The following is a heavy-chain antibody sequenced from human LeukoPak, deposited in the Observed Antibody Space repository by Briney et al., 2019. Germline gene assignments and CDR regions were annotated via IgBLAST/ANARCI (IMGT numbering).Heavy chain of an antibody. CDR1: VYTFTCYY. J-gene: IGHJ6*04. V-gene: IGHV1-2*02. CDR3: ARGTDGPPTDV. D-gene: IGHD2-8*01. CDR2: INPNSGGT. Sequence: GASVNVSCKSSVYTFTCYYMHWVRQAPGQGLEGMGWINPNSGGTNYAPKSQGRVTMTRDTSISTAYMELSRLRSDDTAVYYCARGTDGPPTDVWGKGTTVTVSS.